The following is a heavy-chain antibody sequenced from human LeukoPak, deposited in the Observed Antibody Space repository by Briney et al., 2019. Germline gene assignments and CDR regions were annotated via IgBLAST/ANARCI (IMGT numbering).Heavy chain of an antibody. J-gene: IGHJ5*02. CDR2: IYYSGST. CDR3: ARIGGSGSYYNVEWFDP. CDR1: GGSISSSSYY. D-gene: IGHD3-10*01. V-gene: IGHV4-39*07. Sequence: PSETLSLTCTVSGGSISSSSYYWGWIRQPPGKGLEWIGSIYYSGSTYYNPSLKSRVTISVDTSKNQFSLKLSSVTAADTAVYYCARIGGSGSYYNVEWFDPWGQGTLVTVSS.